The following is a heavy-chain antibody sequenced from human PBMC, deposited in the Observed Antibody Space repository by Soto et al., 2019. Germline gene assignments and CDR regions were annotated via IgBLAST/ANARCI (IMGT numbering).Heavy chain of an antibody. D-gene: IGHD3-22*01. CDR1: GFTFSSYA. CDR3: ARDTEHYYDSSGSFDY. V-gene: IGHV3-23*01. CDR2: ISGSGGST. J-gene: IGHJ4*02. Sequence: PGGSLRLSCAASGFTFSSYAMSWVRQAPGKGLEWVSAISGSGGSTYYADSVKGRFTISRDNSKNTLYLQMNSLRAEDTAVYYCARDTEHYYDSSGSFDYWGQGTLVTVSS.